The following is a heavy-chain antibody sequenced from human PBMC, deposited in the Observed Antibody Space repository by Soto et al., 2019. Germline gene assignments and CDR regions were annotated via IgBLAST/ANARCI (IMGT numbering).Heavy chain of an antibody. CDR1: GFTFSSYA. V-gene: IGHV3-30-3*01. D-gene: IGHD2-21*02. CDR2: ISYDGSNK. J-gene: IGHJ6*02. Sequence: GGSLRLSCAASGFTFSSYAMHWVRQAPGKGLEWVAVISYDGSNKYYADSVKGRFTISRDNSKNTLYLQMNSLRAEDTAVYYCARGVVVTAIGYYYYGMDVWGQGTTV. CDR3: ARGVVVTAIGYYYYGMDV.